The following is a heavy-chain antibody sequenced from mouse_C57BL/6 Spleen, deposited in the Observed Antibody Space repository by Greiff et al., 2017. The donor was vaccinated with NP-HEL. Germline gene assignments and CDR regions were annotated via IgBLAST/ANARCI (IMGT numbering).Heavy chain of an antibody. D-gene: IGHD1-1*01. Sequence: VQLKESGPELVKPGASVKISCKASGYSFTGYYMNWVKQSPEKSLEWIGEINPSTGGTTYNQKFKAKATLTVDKSSSTAYMQLKSLTSEDSAVYYCARFYYYGSSYVGWYFDVWGTGTTVTVSS. J-gene: IGHJ1*03. CDR1: GYSFTGYY. CDR2: INPSTGGT. V-gene: IGHV1-42*01. CDR3: ARFYYYGSSYVGWYFDV.